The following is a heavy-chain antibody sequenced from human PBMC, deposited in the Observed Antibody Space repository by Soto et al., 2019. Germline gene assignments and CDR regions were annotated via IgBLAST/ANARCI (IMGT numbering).Heavy chain of an antibody. V-gene: IGHV3-33*01. D-gene: IGHD3-22*01. J-gene: IGHJ3*02. CDR2: IWYDGSNK. CDR1: GFTFSSYG. Sequence: GGSLRLSCAASGFTFSSYGMHWVRQAPGKGLEWVAVIWYDGSNKYYADSVKGRFTISRDNSKNTLYLQMNSLRAEDTAVYYCARDRYYYDSSGLDAFDIWGQGTMVTVSS. CDR3: ARDRYYYDSSGLDAFDI.